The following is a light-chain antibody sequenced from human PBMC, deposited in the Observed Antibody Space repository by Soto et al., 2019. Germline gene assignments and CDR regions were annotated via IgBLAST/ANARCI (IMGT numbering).Light chain of an antibody. Sequence: DIQMTQSPSSLSASVGDRVTITCRASQSISNYLNWYQQKPGKAPNLLIYVASSLQSGVPSRFSGSGSRTDFTLTISSLQPEDFATYYCQQSYNTPYTFGQGTKLEIK. CDR3: QQSYNTPYT. CDR1: QSISNY. CDR2: VAS. V-gene: IGKV1-39*01. J-gene: IGKJ2*01.